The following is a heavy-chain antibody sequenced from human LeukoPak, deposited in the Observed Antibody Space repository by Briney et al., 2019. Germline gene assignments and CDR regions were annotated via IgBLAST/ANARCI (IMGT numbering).Heavy chain of an antibody. D-gene: IGHD5-12*01. J-gene: IGHJ4*02. Sequence: SETLSLTCTVSGGSMSSYYWSWIRQPPGKGLEWIGYIYYSGSTNYNPSLKSRVTISVDTSKNQFTLKLSSVTAADTAVYYCARGRYEWLPFDYWGQGTLVTVSS. CDR2: IYYSGST. CDR3: ARGRYEWLPFDY. V-gene: IGHV4-59*01. CDR1: GGSMSSYY.